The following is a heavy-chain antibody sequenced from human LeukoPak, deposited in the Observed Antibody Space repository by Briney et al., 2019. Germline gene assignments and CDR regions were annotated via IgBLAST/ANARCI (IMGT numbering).Heavy chain of an antibody. CDR1: GYTFTDYY. CDR3: ARVPLRAICSSTSCYVPDDAFDI. J-gene: IGHJ3*02. Sequence: ASVKVSCKASGYTFTDYYMHWVRQAPGQGLEWMGWINPNSGGTNYAQKFQGRVTMTGDTSISTAYMELSRLRSDDTAVYYCARVPLRAICSSTSCYVPDDAFDIWGQGTMVTVSS. CDR2: INPNSGGT. V-gene: IGHV1-2*02. D-gene: IGHD2-2*01.